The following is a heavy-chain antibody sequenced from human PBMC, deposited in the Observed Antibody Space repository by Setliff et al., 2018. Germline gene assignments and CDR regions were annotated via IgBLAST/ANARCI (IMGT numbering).Heavy chain of an antibody. CDR1: GDSISSRRNY. V-gene: IGHV4-61*09. Sequence: PSETLSLTCTVSGDSISSRRNYWGWFRQPAGKELEWIGQIYTSWSTVYNPSLQSRVTISVDTSKNQFSLSLSSVTAADTAVYYCARVSGFLYVDVWGKGTTVTVSS. CDR3: ARVSGFLYVDV. J-gene: IGHJ6*04. D-gene: IGHD2-2*02. CDR2: IYTSWST.